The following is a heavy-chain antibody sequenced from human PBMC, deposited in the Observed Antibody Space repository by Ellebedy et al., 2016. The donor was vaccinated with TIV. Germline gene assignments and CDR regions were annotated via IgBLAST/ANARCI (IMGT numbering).Heavy chain of an antibody. CDR1: GASFINDDW. Sequence: SETLSLXXVVSGASFINDDWWTWVRQPPGKGLEWIGEIYHSGYTHYNPSLKSRVTISLDTSKNQLSLNLNSVTAADTAVYYCARDPRGSPPDWYFDLWGRGTLVTVSS. V-gene: IGHV4-4*02. J-gene: IGHJ2*01. D-gene: IGHD3-10*01. CDR2: IYHSGYT. CDR3: ARDPRGSPPDWYFDL.